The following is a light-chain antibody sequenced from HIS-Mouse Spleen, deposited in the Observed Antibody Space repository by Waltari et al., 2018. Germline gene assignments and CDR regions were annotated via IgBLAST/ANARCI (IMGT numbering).Light chain of an antibody. CDR3: QAWDSSTVV. Sequence: SYELTQPPSVSVSPGQTASITCPGDKSGDKYACWYPQKPGQSPVLVIYQDSKRPSGIPERFSGSNSGNTATLTISGTQAMDEADYYCQAWDSSTVVFGGGTKLTVL. V-gene: IGLV3-1*01. J-gene: IGLJ2*01. CDR1: KSGDKY. CDR2: QDS.